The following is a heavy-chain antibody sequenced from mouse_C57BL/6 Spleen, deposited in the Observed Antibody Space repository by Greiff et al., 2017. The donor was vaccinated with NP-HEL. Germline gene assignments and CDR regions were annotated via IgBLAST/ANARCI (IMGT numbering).Heavy chain of an antibody. CDR3: TRDRTGTPYWYFDV. Sequence: EVMLVESGEGLVKPGGSLKLSCAASGFTFSSYAMSWVRQTPEKRLEWVAYISSGGDYIYYADTVKGRFTISRDNARNTLYLQMSSLKSEDTAMYYCTRDRTGTPYWYFDVWGTGTTVTVSS. V-gene: IGHV5-9-1*02. CDR1: GFTFSSYA. D-gene: IGHD4-1*01. J-gene: IGHJ1*03. CDR2: ISSGGDYI.